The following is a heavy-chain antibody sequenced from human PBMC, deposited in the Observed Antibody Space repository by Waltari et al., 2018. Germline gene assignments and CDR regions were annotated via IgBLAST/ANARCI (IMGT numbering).Heavy chain of an antibody. D-gene: IGHD3-3*01. V-gene: IGHV1-18*01. J-gene: IGHJ4*02. CDR2: ISAYNGNT. Sequence: QVQLVQSGAEVKKPGASVKVSCKASGYTFTSYGISWVRQAPGQGLEWMGWISAYNGNTNSAQKLQGRVTMTTDTSTSTAYMELRSLRSDDTAVYYCARGSDFWSGYYQEYYFDYWGQGTLVTVSS. CDR1: GYTFTSYG. CDR3: ARGSDFWSGYYQEYYFDY.